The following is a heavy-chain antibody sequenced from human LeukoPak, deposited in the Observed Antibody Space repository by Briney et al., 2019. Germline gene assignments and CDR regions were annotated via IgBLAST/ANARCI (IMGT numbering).Heavy chain of an antibody. Sequence: PSETLSLTCAVYGGSFSGYYWSWIRQPPGKGLEWIGEINHSGSTNYNPSLKSRVTISVDTSKNQFSLKLSSVTAADTAVYYCARGPPARVAFDIWGQGTMVTVSS. CDR3: ARGPPARVAFDI. V-gene: IGHV4-34*01. CDR2: INHSGST. D-gene: IGHD3-10*01. J-gene: IGHJ3*02. CDR1: GGSFSGYY.